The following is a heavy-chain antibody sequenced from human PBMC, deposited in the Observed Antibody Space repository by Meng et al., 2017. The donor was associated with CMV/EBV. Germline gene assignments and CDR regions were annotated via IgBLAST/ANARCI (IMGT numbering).Heavy chain of an antibody. CDR3: ATYIGNYINWYFDL. CDR2: INPNSGGT. J-gene: IGHJ2*01. V-gene: IGHV1-2*02. D-gene: IGHD1-7*01. CDR1: GHTFADHY. Sequence: VQLVQSGAEVKKPGASRKVSCKASGHTFADHYINWVRQAPGQGLEWMGWINPNSGGTNYAQKFQGRVTMTRDTSISTAYMELSRLRSDDTAVYYCATYIGNYINWYFDLWGRGTLVTVSS.